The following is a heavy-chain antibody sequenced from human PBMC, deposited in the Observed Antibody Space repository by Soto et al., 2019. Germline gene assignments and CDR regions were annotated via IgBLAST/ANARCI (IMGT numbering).Heavy chain of an antibody. D-gene: IGHD6-13*01. J-gene: IGHJ4*02. V-gene: IGHV2-5*02. CDR2: IYWDDDE. CDR3: AHRRGAAAVAY. Sequence: QITLKESGPTLVKPTQTLTLTCSFSGFSLSSSGGAEGWIRQPPGKALEWLALIYWDDDERYSPSLQRRLTISKDTSKNQVVLRMTNMDPSDTGTYYCAHRRGAAAVAYWGQGTLVTVSS. CDR1: GFSLSSSGGA.